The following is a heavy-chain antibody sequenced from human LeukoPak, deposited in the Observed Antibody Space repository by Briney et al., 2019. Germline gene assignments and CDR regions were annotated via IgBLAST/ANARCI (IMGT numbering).Heavy chain of an antibody. J-gene: IGHJ4*02. CDR1: GYTFTGYY. D-gene: IGHD3-9*01. Sequence: ASVKVSCKASGYTFTGYYMHWVRQAPGQGLEWMGWINPNSGGTNYAQKFQGRVTITRDTSISTAYMEPSRLRSDDTAVYYCARVNLQGIYISLFDYWGQGTLVTVSS. V-gene: IGHV1-2*02. CDR3: ARVNLQGIYISLFDY. CDR2: INPNSGGT.